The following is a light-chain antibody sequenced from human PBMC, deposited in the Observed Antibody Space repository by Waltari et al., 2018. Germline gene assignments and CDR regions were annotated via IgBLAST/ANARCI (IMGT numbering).Light chain of an antibody. CDR1: QSISSY. CDR3: QQTYNTPRT. Sequence: DIQMTQSPSSLSASVGDRVTSTCRASQSISSYLNWYQQKPGKAPNLLIYGASSLQSGVPSRFSGSGSGTAFTLTISSLQPEDFATYYCQQTYNTPRTFGQGTKVESK. J-gene: IGKJ1*01. V-gene: IGKV1-39*01. CDR2: GAS.